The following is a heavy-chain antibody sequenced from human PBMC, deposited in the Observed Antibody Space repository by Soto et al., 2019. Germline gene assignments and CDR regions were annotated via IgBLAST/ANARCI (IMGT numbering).Heavy chain of an antibody. Sequence: SETLSLTCTVSGGSISSYYWSWIRQPPGKGLEWIGYIYYSGSTNYNPSFKSRVTISVDTSKNQFSLRLSSMTAADTAVYYCARGLHITGTLLDYWGQGTRVTVSS. CDR2: IYYSGST. V-gene: IGHV4-59*01. J-gene: IGHJ4*02. CDR1: GGSISSYY. CDR3: ARGLHITGTLLDY. D-gene: IGHD1-7*01.